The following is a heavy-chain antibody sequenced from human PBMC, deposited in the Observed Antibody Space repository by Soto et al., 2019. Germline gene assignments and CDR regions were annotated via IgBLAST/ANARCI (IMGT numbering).Heavy chain of an antibody. V-gene: IGHV4-30-4*01. CDR2: IYYSGST. CDR1: GGSISSGDYY. J-gene: IGHJ5*02. D-gene: IGHD1-26*01. CDR3: ARRRSRGRALLFDP. Sequence: QVQLQESGPGLVKPSQTLSLTCTVSGGSISSGDYYWSWIRQPPGKGLEWIGYIYYSGSTYYNPSLQRRITISVDTSKNQFSLKLSSVTAADTAVYYCARRRSRGRALLFDPWGQGTLVTVSS.